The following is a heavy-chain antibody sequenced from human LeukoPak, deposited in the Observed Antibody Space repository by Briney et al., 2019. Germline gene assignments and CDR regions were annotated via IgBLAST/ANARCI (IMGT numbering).Heavy chain of an antibody. J-gene: IGHJ4*02. D-gene: IGHD1-7*01. Sequence: GESLKISCKGSGYSFSTYWIAWVRQMPGEGLEWMGIIYPGDSDTRYSPSFQGQVTISADKSISTAYLQWSSLKASYTAIYYCARRDWNYEMIDYWGQGTLVSVSS. CDR3: ARRDWNYEMIDY. CDR2: IYPGDSDT. CDR1: GYSFSTYW. V-gene: IGHV5-51*01.